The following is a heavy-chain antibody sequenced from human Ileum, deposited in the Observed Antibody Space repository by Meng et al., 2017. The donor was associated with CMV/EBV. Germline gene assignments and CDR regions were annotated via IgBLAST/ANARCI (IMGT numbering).Heavy chain of an antibody. V-gene: IGHV3-15*01. J-gene: IGHJ4*02. CDR1: GFTFTNAW. CDR3: TPRGGYSANDY. CDR2: IKSKADGGTT. Sequence: GESLKISCIASGFTFTNAWMSWVRQAPGEGLEWVGRIKSKADGGTTDYAAPVKGTFTISRDDSKNTLYLQMNSLKTDDTAVYYCTPRGGYSANDYWGQGTLVTVSS. D-gene: IGHD5-12*01.